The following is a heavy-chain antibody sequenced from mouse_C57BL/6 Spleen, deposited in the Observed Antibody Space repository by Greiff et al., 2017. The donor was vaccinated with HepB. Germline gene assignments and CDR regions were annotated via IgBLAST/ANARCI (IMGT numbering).Heavy chain of an antibody. Sequence: VQLKQPGAELVRPGTSVKLSCKASGYTFTSYWMHWVKQRPGQGLEWIGVIDPSDSYTNYNQKFKGKATLTVDTSSSTAYMQLSSLTSEDSAVYYCATLYYGSSYGVWGTGTTVTVSS. D-gene: IGHD1-1*01. V-gene: IGHV1-59*01. CDR3: ATLYYGSSYGV. CDR1: GYTFTSYW. J-gene: IGHJ1*03. CDR2: IDPSDSYT.